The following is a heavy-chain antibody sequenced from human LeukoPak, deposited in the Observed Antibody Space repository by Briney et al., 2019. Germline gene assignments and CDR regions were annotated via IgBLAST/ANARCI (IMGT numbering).Heavy chain of an antibody. CDR1: GYTFTSYA. Sequence: ASVKVSCKASGYTFTSYAMHWVRQAPGQRLEWMGWINAGNGNTKYSQKFQGRVTITRDTSASTAYMELSSLRSEDTAVYYCARDVFNWNDRGYYGMDVWGQGTTVTVSS. V-gene: IGHV1-3*01. CDR3: ARDVFNWNDRGYYGMDV. D-gene: IGHD1-20*01. J-gene: IGHJ6*02. CDR2: INAGNGNT.